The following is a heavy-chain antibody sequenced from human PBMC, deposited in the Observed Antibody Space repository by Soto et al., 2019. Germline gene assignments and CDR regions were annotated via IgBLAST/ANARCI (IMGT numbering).Heavy chain of an antibody. Sequence: GGSLRLSCAASGFTFDDYTMHWVRQAPGKGLEWVSLISWDGGSTYYADSVKGRFTISRDNSKNSLYLQMNSLRTEDTALYYFAKGLITMVRGVIVPASGMDVWGQGTTVTVSS. CDR2: ISWDGGST. CDR3: AKGLITMVRGVIVPASGMDV. V-gene: IGHV3-43*01. D-gene: IGHD3-10*01. J-gene: IGHJ6*02. CDR1: GFTFDDYT.